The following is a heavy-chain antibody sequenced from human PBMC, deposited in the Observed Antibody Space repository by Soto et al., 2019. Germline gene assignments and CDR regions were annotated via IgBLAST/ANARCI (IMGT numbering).Heavy chain of an antibody. CDR1: GFTFRTYS. CDR3: APVAGNL. V-gene: IGHV3-21*04. CDR2: ISRSSSYL. Sequence: EVQLVESGGGLVKPGGSLRLSCAASGFTFRTYSMHWVRQAPGKGLEWVSSISRSSSYLYFADSVKGRFTISRVNAKNALYRQMHGLGAEDTAVYYCAPVAGNLCGHGTRVTVSS. J-gene: IGHJ5*02. D-gene: IGHD6-19*01.